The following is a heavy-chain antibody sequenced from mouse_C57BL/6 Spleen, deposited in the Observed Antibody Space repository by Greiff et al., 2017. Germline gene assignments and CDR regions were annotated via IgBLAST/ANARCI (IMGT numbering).Heavy chain of an antibody. CDR3: ARGGNYSNYWYFDV. CDR2: IYPRDGST. J-gene: IGHJ1*03. Sequence: QVQLQQSGPELVKPGASVKLSCKASGYTFTSYAINWVKQRPGQGLEWIGWIYPRDGSTKYNEKFKGKATLTVDTSSSTAYMELHSLTSEDSAVYVCARGGNYSNYWYFDVWGTGTTVTVSS. V-gene: IGHV1-85*01. CDR1: GYTFTSYA. D-gene: IGHD2-5*01.